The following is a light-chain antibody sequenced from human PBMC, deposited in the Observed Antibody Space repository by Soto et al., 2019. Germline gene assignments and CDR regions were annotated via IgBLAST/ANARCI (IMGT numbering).Light chain of an antibody. J-gene: IGKJ2*01. CDR2: SAA. CDR1: QTISRY. Sequence: DIQMTQSPSSLSASVGDRVTITCRASQTISRYLNWYQQKAGKAPRVLIYSAATLQSGVPPRFSGSGSGTHFTLTISSLQPEDFATYICQQGYNSPFTFGQGTKVEMK. CDR3: QQGYNSPFT. V-gene: IGKV1-39*01.